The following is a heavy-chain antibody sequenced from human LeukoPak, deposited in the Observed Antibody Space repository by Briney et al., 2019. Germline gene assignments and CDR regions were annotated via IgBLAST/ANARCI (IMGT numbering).Heavy chain of an antibody. D-gene: IGHD3-10*01. CDR3: ARGRYYYGSGSYYKMRYNWFDP. J-gene: IGHJ5*02. Sequence: PGGSLRLSCAASGFTFSSFEMKWVRQAPGKGLEWVSYISSGGSTIYYADSVKGRFTISRDNAKNSLYLQMNSLRAEDTAVYYCARGRYYYGSGSYYKMRYNWFDPWGQGTLVTVSS. CDR1: GFTFSSFE. V-gene: IGHV3-48*03. CDR2: ISSGGSTI.